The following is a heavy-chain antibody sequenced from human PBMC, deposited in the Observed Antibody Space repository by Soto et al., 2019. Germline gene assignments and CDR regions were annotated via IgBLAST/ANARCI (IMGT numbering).Heavy chain of an antibody. D-gene: IGHD1-26*01. Sequence: EVQLVESGGGLVQPGGSLRLSCAASGFTFSSYWMHWVRQAPGKGLVWVSRINSDGSSTSYADSVKGRFTSSRDNAKNTLYLQMNSLRAEDTAVYYCARRGAFPSAFDIWGQGTMVTVSS. CDR1: GFTFSSYW. J-gene: IGHJ3*02. CDR2: INSDGSST. CDR3: ARRGAFPSAFDI. V-gene: IGHV3-74*01.